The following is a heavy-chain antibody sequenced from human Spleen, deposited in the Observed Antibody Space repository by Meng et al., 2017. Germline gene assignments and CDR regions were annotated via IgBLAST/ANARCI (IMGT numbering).Heavy chain of an antibody. V-gene: IGHV1-2*06. CDR3: AGYGDSREVDY. D-gene: IGHD4-17*01. Sequence: QVQLVQSGSEVKKPGASVKVSCKASGYTFRNYAMNWVRQAPGQGLEWMGRINPNSGGTNYAQKFQGRVTMTRDTSISTAYMELSRLRSDDTAVYYCAGYGDSREVDYWGQGTLVTVSS. CDR1: GYTFRNYA. CDR2: INPNSGGT. J-gene: IGHJ4*02.